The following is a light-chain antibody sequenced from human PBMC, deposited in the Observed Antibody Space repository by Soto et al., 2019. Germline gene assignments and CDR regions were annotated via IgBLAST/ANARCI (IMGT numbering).Light chain of an antibody. V-gene: IGKV1-6*01. CDR2: SAS. J-gene: IGKJ1*01. Sequence: AIQLTQSPSSLSASIGDRVTIACRASQGISRYLAWYQHKPGKAPQLLIYSASTLQSGVPSRFSGSGSGTDSTLTISSLQPEDFATYYCLQDYSYPWTFGQGTKVEIK. CDR3: LQDYSYPWT. CDR1: QGISRY.